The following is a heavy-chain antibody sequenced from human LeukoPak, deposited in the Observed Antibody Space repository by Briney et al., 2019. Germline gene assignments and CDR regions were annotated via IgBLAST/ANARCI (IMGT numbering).Heavy chain of an antibody. V-gene: IGHV3-30*18. CDR1: GFTFSSYG. CDR3: AKESRGYDFWSGYYSGDFDY. J-gene: IGHJ4*02. Sequence: GGSLRLSCAASGFTFSSYGMHWVRQAPGKGLEWVAVISYDGSNKYYADSVKGRFTISRDNSKNTLYLQMNSLRAEDTAVYYCAKESRGYDFWSGYYSGDFDYWGLGTLVTVSS. CDR2: ISYDGSNK. D-gene: IGHD3-3*01.